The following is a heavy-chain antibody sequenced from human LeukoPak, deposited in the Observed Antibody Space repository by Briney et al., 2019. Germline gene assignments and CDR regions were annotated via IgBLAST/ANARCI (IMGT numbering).Heavy chain of an antibody. CDR2: ISSSSSYI. J-gene: IGHJ4*02. D-gene: IGHD4-23*01. V-gene: IGHV3-21*01. CDR3: ARDHGGKGGWDY. Sequence: KPGGSLRLSCAASGFTFSSYWMSWVRQAPGKGLEWVSSISSSSSYIYYADSVKGRFTISRDNAKNSLYLQMNSLRAEDTAVYYCARDHGGKGGWDYWGQGTLVTVSS. CDR1: GFTFSSYW.